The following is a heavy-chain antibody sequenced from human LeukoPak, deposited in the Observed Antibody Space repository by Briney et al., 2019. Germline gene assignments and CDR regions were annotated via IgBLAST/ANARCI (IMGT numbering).Heavy chain of an antibody. Sequence: ASVKVSCKASGYTFTSYGISWVRQAPGQGLEWMGWISAYNGNTNYAQKLQGRVTMTTDTFTSTAYMELRSLRSDDTAVYYCARDRREQLVRGPWFDPWGQGTLVTVSS. V-gene: IGHV1-18*01. D-gene: IGHD6-13*01. J-gene: IGHJ5*02. CDR2: ISAYNGNT. CDR1: GYTFTSYG. CDR3: ARDRREQLVRGPWFDP.